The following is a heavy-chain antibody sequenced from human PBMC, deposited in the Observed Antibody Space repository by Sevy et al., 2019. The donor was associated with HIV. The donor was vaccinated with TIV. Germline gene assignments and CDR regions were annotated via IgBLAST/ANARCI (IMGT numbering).Heavy chain of an antibody. J-gene: IGHJ4*02. CDR3: ARGKSGYGYALNY. CDR1: GFSVNSNY. CDR2: IYSDETT. D-gene: IGHD5-18*01. Sequence: GGSLRLSCAASGFSVNSNYVTWVRQAPGKGLEGVSVIYSDETTYHADSVKDRFTISRDNSKNMLYLQMSSLRAEDTAIYYCARGKSGYGYALNYWGQGTLVTVS. V-gene: IGHV3-66*01.